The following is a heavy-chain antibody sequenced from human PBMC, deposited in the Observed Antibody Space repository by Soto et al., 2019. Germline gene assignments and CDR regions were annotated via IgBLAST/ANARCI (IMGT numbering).Heavy chain of an antibody. CDR3: AKARPITMIVVVINPVDY. CDR1: GFTFSSYA. CDR2: ISGSGGST. D-gene: IGHD3-22*01. Sequence: GGSLRLSCAASGFTFSSYAMSWVRQAPGKGLEWVSAISGSGGSTYYADSVKGRFTISRDNSKNTLYLQMNSLRAEDTAVYYCAKARPITMIVVVINPVDYWGQGTLVTVSS. J-gene: IGHJ4*02. V-gene: IGHV3-23*01.